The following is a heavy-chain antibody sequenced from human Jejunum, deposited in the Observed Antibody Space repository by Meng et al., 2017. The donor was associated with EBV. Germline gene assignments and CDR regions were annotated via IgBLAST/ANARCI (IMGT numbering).Heavy chain of an antibody. CDR3: ARLGGYASGTYYPIDP. V-gene: IGHV4-34*01. J-gene: IGHJ5*02. CDR1: GGSFSDYY. CDR2: INHGGGA. D-gene: IGHD3-10*01. Sequence: QVQLQQWGAGLLKPSETLSLTGAVYGGSFSDYYWTWIRQPPGKGLEWMGEINHGGGAIYNPSLKSRVTISVDTSKNQFSLKLSSVTAADTAVYYCARLGGYASGTYYPIDPWGQGTLVTVSS.